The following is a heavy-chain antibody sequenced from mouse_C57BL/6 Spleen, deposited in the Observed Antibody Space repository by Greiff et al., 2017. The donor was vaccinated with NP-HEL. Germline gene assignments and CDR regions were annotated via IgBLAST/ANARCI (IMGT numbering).Heavy chain of an antibody. D-gene: IGHD2-2*01. CDR1: GYTFTSYW. V-gene: IGHV1-61*01. CDR3: ARRSTMVTTFFDY. J-gene: IGHJ2*01. Sequence: QVQLQQPGAELVRPGSSVKLSCKASGYTFTSYWMDWVKQRPGQGLEWIGNIYPSDSETHYNQKFKDKATLTVDKSSSTAYMQLSSLTSEDSAVYYCARRSTMVTTFFDYWGQGTTLTVSS. CDR2: IYPSDSET.